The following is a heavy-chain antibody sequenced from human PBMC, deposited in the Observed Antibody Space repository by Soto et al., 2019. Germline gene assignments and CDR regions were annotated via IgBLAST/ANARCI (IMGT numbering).Heavy chain of an antibody. D-gene: IGHD4-4*01. J-gene: IGHJ6*02. CDR2: IGTAGDT. CDR1: GFTFSSYD. V-gene: IGHV3-13*01. Sequence: GSLRLSCASSGFTFSSYDMHWVRQSTGKGLEWVSAIGTAGDTYYPGSVKGRFTISRENAKNSLYLQMNSLRAGDTAVYYCARGGVGYSKVPVSYGMDVWGQGTTVTVSS. CDR3: ARGGVGYSKVPVSYGMDV.